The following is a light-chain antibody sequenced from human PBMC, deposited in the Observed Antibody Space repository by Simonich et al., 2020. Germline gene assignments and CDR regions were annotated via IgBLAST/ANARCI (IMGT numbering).Light chain of an antibody. CDR2: WAS. J-gene: IGKJ2*01. CDR1: QSGLYSSNNKNY. CDR3: QQYYSTPYT. Sequence: DIVMTQSPDSLAVSLGERATINCKYSQSGLYSSNNKNYFAWDQQKPGQPPKLLIYWASTRESGVPDRLSGSGSGTDFTLTISSLQAEDVAVYYCQQYYSTPYTFGQGTKLEIK. V-gene: IGKV4-1*01.